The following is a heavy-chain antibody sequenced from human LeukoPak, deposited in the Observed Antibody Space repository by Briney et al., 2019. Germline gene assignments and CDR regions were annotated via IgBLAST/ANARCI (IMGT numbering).Heavy chain of an antibody. CDR1: GGSISSSSYY. CDR2: IYYSGST. D-gene: IGHD2-15*01. J-gene: IGHJ4*02. Sequence: SETLSLTCTVSGGSISSSSYYWGWIRQPPGRGLEWIGSIYYSGSTYYNPSLKSRVTISVDTSKNQFSLKLSSVTAADTAVYYCARHGDVVVVAASLEYWGRGTLVTVSS. CDR3: ARHGDVVVVAASLEY. V-gene: IGHV4-39*01.